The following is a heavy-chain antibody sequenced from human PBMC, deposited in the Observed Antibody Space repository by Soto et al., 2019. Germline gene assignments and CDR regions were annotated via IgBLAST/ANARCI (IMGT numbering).Heavy chain of an antibody. CDR3: AREIVVPADLGYYYHVIHL. Sequence: SVKVSCKASGGTFSSYAISWVRQAPGQGLEWMGGIIPIFGTANYAQKFQGRVTITADKSTSTAYMELSSLRSEDTAVYYCAREIVVPADLGYYYHVIHLCGQGTTVTVS. J-gene: IGHJ6*02. CDR2: IIPIFGTA. V-gene: IGHV1-69*06. CDR1: GGTFSSYA. D-gene: IGHD2-2*01.